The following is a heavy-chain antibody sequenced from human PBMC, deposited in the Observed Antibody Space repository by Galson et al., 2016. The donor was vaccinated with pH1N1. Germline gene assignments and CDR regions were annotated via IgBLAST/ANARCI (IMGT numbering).Heavy chain of an antibody. V-gene: IGHV4-38-2*01. J-gene: IGHJ2*01. CDR3: ARGLDGDYVGYFDL. Sequence: SETLSLTCDVSDYLISNCCFWGWIRQPPGKGLEWIGYIYYSGSTYYNPSLKSRVTISVDTSKNQFSLKLSSVTAADTAVYYCARGLDGDYVGYFDLWGRGTLVTVSS. CDR2: IYYSGST. D-gene: IGHD4-17*01. CDR1: DYLISNCCF.